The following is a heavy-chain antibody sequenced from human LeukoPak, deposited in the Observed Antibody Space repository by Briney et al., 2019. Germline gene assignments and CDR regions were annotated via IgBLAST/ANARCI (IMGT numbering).Heavy chain of an antibody. CDR3: ARSRTYYDYVWGSYRYYYDSSGYSPYYYYYGMDV. CDR1: GGSISSYY. Sequence: PSETLSLTCTVSGGSISSYYWSWIRQPPGKGLECIGYIYYSWSTNYNPSLESRATISVDTSKNQFSLKLSSVTAADTAVYYCARSRTYYDYVWGSYRYYYDSSGYSPYYYYYGMDVWGQGTTVTVSS. V-gene: IGHV4-59*01. J-gene: IGHJ6*02. D-gene: IGHD3-16*02. CDR2: IYYSWST.